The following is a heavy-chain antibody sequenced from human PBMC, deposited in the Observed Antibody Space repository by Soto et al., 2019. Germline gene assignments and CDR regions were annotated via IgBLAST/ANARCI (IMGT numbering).Heavy chain of an antibody. CDR3: ARGNHRWLQLWYFDL. J-gene: IGHJ2*01. D-gene: IGHD5-12*01. V-gene: IGHV1-69*12. Sequence: QVQLVQSGAEVKKPGSSVKVSCKASGGTFSNYPISWVRQAPGQGLEWMGGIIPIFGTTNYAQKFQGRVTITADEPTSTAYMGLSSLRSEDTAVFYCARGNHRWLQLWYFDLWGRGTLVTGSS. CDR2: IIPIFGTT. CDR1: GGTFSNYP.